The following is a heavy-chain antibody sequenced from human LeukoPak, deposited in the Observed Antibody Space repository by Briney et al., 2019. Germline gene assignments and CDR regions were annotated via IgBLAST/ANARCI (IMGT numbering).Heavy chain of an antibody. CDR3: ARHLTWYYYGSGSYYFDY. V-gene: IGHV4-34*01. D-gene: IGHD3-10*01. CDR2: INHSGST. Sequence: PSETLSLTCAVYGGSFSGYYWSWIRQPPGKGLGWIGEINHSGSTNYNPSLKSRVTISVDTSKNQFSLKLSSVTAADTAVYYCARHLTWYYYGSGSYYFDYWGQGTLVTVSS. J-gene: IGHJ4*02. CDR1: GGSFSGYY.